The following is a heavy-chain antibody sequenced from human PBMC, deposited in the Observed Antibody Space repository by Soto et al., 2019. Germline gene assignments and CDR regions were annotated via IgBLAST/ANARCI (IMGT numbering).Heavy chain of an antibody. CDR2: ISYDGSNK. J-gene: IGHJ4*02. V-gene: IGHV3-30*03. CDR1: GFTFSSYG. CDR3: ARTYYDFWRKCYFDY. Sequence: GGSLRLSCAASGFTFSSYGMHWVRQAPGKGLEWVAVISYDGSNKYYADSVKGRFTISRDNSKNTLYLQMNSLRAEDTAVYYCARTYYDFWRKCYFDYWGQGTLVTVSS. D-gene: IGHD3-3*01.